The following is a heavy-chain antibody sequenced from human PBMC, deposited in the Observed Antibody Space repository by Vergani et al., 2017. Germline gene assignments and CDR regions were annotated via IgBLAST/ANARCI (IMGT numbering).Heavy chain of an antibody. CDR3: AKYTAYYYGSGSYPDY. D-gene: IGHD3-10*01. V-gene: IGHV3-23*04. Sequence: VQLVESGGGLVQPGGSLRLSCAASGFTFSSYAMSWVRQAPGKGLEWVSAISGSGGSTYYADSVKGRFTISRDNSKNTLYLQMNSLRAEDTAVYYCAKYTAYYYGSGSYPDYWGQGTLVTVSS. J-gene: IGHJ4*02. CDR1: GFTFSSYA. CDR2: ISGSGGST.